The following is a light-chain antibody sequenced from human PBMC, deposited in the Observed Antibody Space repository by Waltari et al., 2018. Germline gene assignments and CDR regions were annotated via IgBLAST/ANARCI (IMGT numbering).Light chain of an antibody. J-gene: IGLJ1*01. Sequence: QSALTQPASVSGTPEQSITISCSGTTSDVGSYDLVSWYQQHPGEAPKLLICEVFKRPPDTSSRFSGAKSGSTASLTISGLQPEDEADYYCCSYDGRGTYVFGSGTKVTVL. CDR1: TSDVGSYDL. CDR3: CSYDGRGTYV. CDR2: EVF. V-gene: IGLV2-23*02.